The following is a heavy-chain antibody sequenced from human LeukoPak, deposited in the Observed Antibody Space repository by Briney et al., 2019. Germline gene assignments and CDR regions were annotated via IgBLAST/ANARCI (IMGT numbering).Heavy chain of an antibody. CDR3: AKNGEQWLVEQFFDY. J-gene: IGHJ4*02. V-gene: IGHV3-30*18. CDR2: ISYDGTNK. Sequence: PGGSLRLSCAASGFTFSNYGMHWVRQAPGKGLEWVAIISYDGTNKYYADSVKGRFAISRDNSKNTLYLQMNSLRADDTAVYYCAKNGEQWLVEQFFDYWGQGTLVTVSS. CDR1: GFTFSNYG. D-gene: IGHD6-19*01.